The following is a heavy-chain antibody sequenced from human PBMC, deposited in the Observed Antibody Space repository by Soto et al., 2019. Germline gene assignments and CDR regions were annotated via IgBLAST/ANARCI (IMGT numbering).Heavy chain of an antibody. D-gene: IGHD4-4*01. Sequence: QVQLVQSGAEVKKPGSSVKVSCKASGGTFSTYTINWVRQAPGQGLEWMGGIIPIFGRVNDAQKFQGRVTITADNSTSTAYMELSSLRSEDTAVYYCARAPTVTFPYYVMDVWGQGTTVTVSS. CDR2: IIPIFGRV. V-gene: IGHV1-69*06. CDR3: ARAPTVTFPYYVMDV. J-gene: IGHJ6*02. CDR1: GGTFSTYT.